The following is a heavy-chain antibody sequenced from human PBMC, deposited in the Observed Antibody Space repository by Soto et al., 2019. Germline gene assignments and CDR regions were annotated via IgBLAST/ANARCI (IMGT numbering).Heavy chain of an antibody. CDR3: ARGPMGTVTTWGDWYFDL. D-gene: IGHD4-17*01. CDR1: GFIFSSYG. Sequence: QVQLVESGGGVVQPGRSLRLSCATSGFIFSSYGMHWVRQGPGKGLEWVAVIWYDGTNKYYADSVNGRFTISRDDSKNTLYQQMNSLRAEDTAVYYCARGPMGTVTTWGDWYFDLWGRGTLVTVSS. CDR2: IWYDGTNK. V-gene: IGHV3-33*01. J-gene: IGHJ2*01.